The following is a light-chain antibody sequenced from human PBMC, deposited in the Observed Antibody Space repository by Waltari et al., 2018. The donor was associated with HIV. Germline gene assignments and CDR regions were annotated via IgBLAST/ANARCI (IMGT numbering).Light chain of an antibody. CDR3: QQYNKWPPWT. Sequence: EIVMTQSPATLSVSPGERATLSCRASQSVGSNLAWYQQKPGQAPRLLIYGASTRATGIPARFSGSGSGTEFTLTISSLQSEDCAVYYCQQYNKWPPWTFGQGTKVEIK. CDR1: QSVGSN. V-gene: IGKV3-15*01. J-gene: IGKJ1*01. CDR2: GAS.